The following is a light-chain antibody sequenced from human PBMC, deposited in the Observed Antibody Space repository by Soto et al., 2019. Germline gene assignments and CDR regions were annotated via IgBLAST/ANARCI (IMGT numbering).Light chain of an antibody. CDR3: QQYGSSPWT. J-gene: IGKJ1*01. CDR1: QSVSSSY. V-gene: IGKV3-20*01. CDR2: GAS. Sequence: EIVLTQSPGTLSLSPGERATLSCRASQSVSSSYLAWYQQKPGQAPRLLISGASSRATGIPDRFSGSGSVTDFTLTISILEPEDVAVYYCQQYGSSPWTFGQGNKLEIK.